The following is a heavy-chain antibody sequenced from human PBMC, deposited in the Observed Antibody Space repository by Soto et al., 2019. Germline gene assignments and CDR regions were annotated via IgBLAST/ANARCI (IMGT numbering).Heavy chain of an antibody. CDR2: IYYSVNT. CDR3: ARTHFDILTGYYKSVGYFDY. Sequence: PSETLSLTCTVSGGSISSNIYYWSWIRQPPGKGLEWIGYIYYSVNTNYNPSLKSRVTISTDTSKNQFSLKLSSVTAADTAVYYCARTHFDILTGYYKSVGYFDYWGQGTLVTVSS. J-gene: IGHJ4*02. V-gene: IGHV4-61*05. D-gene: IGHD3-9*01. CDR1: GGSISSNIYY.